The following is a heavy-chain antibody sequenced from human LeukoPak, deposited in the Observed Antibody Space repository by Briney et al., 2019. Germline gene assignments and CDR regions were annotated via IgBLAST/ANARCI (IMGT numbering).Heavy chain of an antibody. V-gene: IGHV3-11*01. CDR1: GFTFSDYY. Sequence: GGSLRLSCAASGFTFSDYYMSWIRQAPGKGLEWVSYISSSGSTIYYADSVKGRFTISRDNAKNSLYLQMNSLRAEDTAVYYCARGRYGYCSSTSCYRWPDYWGQGTLVTVSS. J-gene: IGHJ4*02. CDR2: ISSSGSTI. D-gene: IGHD2-2*02. CDR3: ARGRYGYCSSTSCYRWPDY.